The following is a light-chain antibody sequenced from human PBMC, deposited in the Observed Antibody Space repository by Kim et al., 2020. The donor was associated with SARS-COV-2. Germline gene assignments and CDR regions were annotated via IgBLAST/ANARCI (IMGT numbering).Light chain of an antibody. CDR1: SGHSTYT. J-gene: IGLJ3*02. Sequence: QPVLTQSPSASASLGASVKLTCTLSSGHSTYTFTWHQQQPQKGPRYLMKVNGDGSHSKGDGIPDRFSGSTSGAEYYLTISSLQSDDEADYYCQTWGTGIMVFGGGTKLTVL. CDR3: QTWGTGIMV. V-gene: IGLV4-69*02. CDR2: VNGDGSH.